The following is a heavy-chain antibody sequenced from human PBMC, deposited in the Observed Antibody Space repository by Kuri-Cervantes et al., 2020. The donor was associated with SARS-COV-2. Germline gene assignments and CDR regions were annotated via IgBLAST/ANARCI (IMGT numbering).Heavy chain of an antibody. CDR3: AILVATTDEAPGPEVDV. J-gene: IGHJ6*02. D-gene: IGHD5-12*01. Sequence: SVKVSCKASGGTFSSYAISWVRQAPGQGLEWMGGIIPIFGTANYAQKFQGRVTITADKSTSTAYMELSSLRSEDTAVYYCAILVATTDEAPGPEVDVWGQGTTVTVSS. CDR1: GGTFSSYA. CDR2: IIPIFGTA. V-gene: IGHV1-69*06.